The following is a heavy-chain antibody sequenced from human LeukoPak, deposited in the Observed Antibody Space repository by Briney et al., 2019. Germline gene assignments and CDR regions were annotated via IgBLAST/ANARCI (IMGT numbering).Heavy chain of an antibody. Sequence: GGSLRLSCAASGFTFSSCAMHWVRQAPGKGLEWVAVISYDGSNKYYADSVKGRFTISRDNSKNTLYLQMNSLRAEDTAVYYCARDDNWPGIYSYADYWGQGTLVTVSS. CDR2: ISYDGSNK. CDR3: ARDDNWPGIYSYADY. CDR1: GFTFSSCA. D-gene: IGHD5-18*01. J-gene: IGHJ4*02. V-gene: IGHV3-30-3*01.